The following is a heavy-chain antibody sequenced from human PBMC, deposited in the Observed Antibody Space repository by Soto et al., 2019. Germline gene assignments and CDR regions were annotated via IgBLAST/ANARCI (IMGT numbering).Heavy chain of an antibody. J-gene: IGHJ6*02. D-gene: IGHD3-3*01. CDR3: ARRRGVVQDGMDV. CDR2: IYYSGST. Sequence: QLQLQESGPGLVKPSETLSLTCTVSGGSIRSSSSYWDWIRQPPGKGLEWIGSIYYSGSTYYNPSPKSRVIISMDKSKNPFSLNVSSVTAADTAVYYCARRRGVVQDGMDVWGQGTTVIVSS. V-gene: IGHV4-39*01. CDR1: GGSIRSSSSY.